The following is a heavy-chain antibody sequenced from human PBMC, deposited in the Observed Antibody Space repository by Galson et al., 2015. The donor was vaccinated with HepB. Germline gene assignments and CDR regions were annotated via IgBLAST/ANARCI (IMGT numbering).Heavy chain of an antibody. V-gene: IGHV3-30*04. Sequence: SLRLSCAASGFIFSSYAMHWVRQAPGKGLEWVAVISYDGSNKYYADSVRGRFTISRDNSKNTLYLQMNSLRAEDTAVYYCARKYSATLHYSGRGTLVTVSS. J-gene: IGHJ4*02. CDR2: ISYDGSNK. CDR1: GFIFSSYA. CDR3: ARKYSATLHY. D-gene: IGHD6-6*01.